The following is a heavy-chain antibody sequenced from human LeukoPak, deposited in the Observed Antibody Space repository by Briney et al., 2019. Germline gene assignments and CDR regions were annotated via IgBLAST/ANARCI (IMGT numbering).Heavy chain of an antibody. V-gene: IGHV1-2*02. CDR2: IDPNSGGT. D-gene: IGHD3-22*01. CDR3: ARVLLRSAYDSSGYSRPFDY. J-gene: IGHJ4*02. Sequence: ASVKVSCKAFGYTFTGYYLHWVRQAPGQGLEWMGWIDPNSGGTNYAQTFQGRVTMTRDTSISTAYMELSRLRSDDTAVYYCARVLLRSAYDSSGYSRPFDYWGQGTLVTVSS. CDR1: GYTFTGYY.